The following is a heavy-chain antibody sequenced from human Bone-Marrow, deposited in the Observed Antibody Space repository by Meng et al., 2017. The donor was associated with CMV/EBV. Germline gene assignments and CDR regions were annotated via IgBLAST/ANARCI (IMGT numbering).Heavy chain of an antibody. V-gene: IGHV3-21*01. Sequence: GESLKISCAASGFTFSSYSMNWVRQAPGKGLEWVSSISSSSSYIYYADSVKGRFTISRDNAKNSLYLQMNSLRAEDTAVYYCVTDQDRLGGIWGQGTMVTVSS. CDR2: ISSSSSYI. D-gene: IGHD5-12*01. J-gene: IGHJ3*02. CDR1: GFTFSSYS. CDR3: VTDQDRLGGI.